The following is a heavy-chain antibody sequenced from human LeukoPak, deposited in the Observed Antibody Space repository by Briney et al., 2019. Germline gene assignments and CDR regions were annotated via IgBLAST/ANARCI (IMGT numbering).Heavy chain of an antibody. CDR3: AKAVGYCTSCTQNWFDP. J-gene: IGHJ5*02. D-gene: IGHD2-8*01. Sequence: PGGSLRLSCAASGFTFSSYAMNWVRQAPGKGLEWVSGISGSGSGGSTYSADSVKGRFTISRDNSKNTLYLQMNSLRAEDTAVYYCAKAVGYCTSCTQNWFDPWGQGTLVTVSS. CDR1: GFTFSSYA. CDR2: ISGSGSGGST. V-gene: IGHV3-23*01.